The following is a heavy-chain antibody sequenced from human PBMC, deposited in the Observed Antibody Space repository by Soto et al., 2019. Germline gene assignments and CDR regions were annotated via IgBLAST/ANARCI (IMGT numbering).Heavy chain of an antibody. J-gene: IGHJ6*02. CDR2: IYYSGST. CDR3: AGPYCSGGSCFRTYYYYGMDV. Sequence: SETLSLTCTVSGGSISSSSYYWGWIRQPPGKGLEWIGSIYYSGSTYYNPSLKSRVTISVDTSKSQFSLKLSSVTAADTAVYYCAGPYCSGGSCFRTYYYYGMDVWGQGTTVTSP. D-gene: IGHD2-15*01. CDR1: GGSISSSSYY. V-gene: IGHV4-39*01.